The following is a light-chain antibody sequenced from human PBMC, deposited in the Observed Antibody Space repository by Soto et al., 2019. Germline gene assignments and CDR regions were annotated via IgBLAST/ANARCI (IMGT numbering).Light chain of an antibody. J-gene: IGLJ3*02. Sequence: QSALTQPASVSGSPGQSITISCTGTSNDVGGYDYVSWYQQHPGKAPKLMIYDVSNRPSGVSNRFSGSKSGNTASLTISGLQAEDEADYYCFSNRITGTLLNWVFGGGTQLTVL. CDR3: FSNRITGTLLNWV. CDR2: DVS. V-gene: IGLV2-14*01. CDR1: SNDVGGYDY.